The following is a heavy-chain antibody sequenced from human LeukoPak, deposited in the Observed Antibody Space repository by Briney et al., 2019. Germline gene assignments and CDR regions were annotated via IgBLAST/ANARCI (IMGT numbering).Heavy chain of an antibody. CDR2: ISDSGSST. CDR3: TRWVVAGENFDY. CDR1: GFTFSSYA. Sequence: GGSLRLSCAASGFTFSSYAMSWVRQAPGKGLEWVSAISDSGSSTYYADSVKGRFTISRDNSKNTLHLQMNSLRAEDTAIYYCTRWVVAGENFDYWGQGTLVTVSS. D-gene: IGHD6-19*01. V-gene: IGHV3-23*01. J-gene: IGHJ4*02.